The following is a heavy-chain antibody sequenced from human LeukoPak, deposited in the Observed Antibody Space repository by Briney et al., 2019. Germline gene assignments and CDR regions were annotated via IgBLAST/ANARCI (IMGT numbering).Heavy chain of an antibody. CDR1: GYTFTGYY. Sequence: ASVKVSCKASGYTFTGYYMHWVRQAPGQGLEWMGWINPNSGGTNYAQKFQDRVTMTRDTSTDTAYMDLTSLTYDDTAVYYCARGVLLQGRGAFDIWGQGTMVTVSS. CDR2: INPNSGGT. CDR3: ARGVLLQGRGAFDI. D-gene: IGHD2-15*01. J-gene: IGHJ3*02. V-gene: IGHV1-2*02.